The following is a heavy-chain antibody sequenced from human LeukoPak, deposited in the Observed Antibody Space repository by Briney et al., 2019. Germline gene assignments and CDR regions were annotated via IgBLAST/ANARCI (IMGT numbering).Heavy chain of an antibody. J-gene: IGHJ4*02. V-gene: IGHV3-23*01. CDR3: AKDFKSGSGWYFDY. CDR1: GFTFSSYA. Sequence: PGGSLRLSCAASGFTFSSYAMSWVRQAPGKGLEWVPGISGSGTSTYYADSVKGRFTISRDNSKNTLYLQMNSLRADDTAVYYCAKDFKSGSGWYFDYWGQGTLVTVSS. D-gene: IGHD6-19*01. CDR2: ISGSGTST.